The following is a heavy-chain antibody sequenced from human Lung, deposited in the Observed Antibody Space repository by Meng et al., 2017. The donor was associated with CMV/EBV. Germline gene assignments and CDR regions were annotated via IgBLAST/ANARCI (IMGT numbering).Heavy chain of an antibody. V-gene: IGHV3-30*04. D-gene: IGHD3-10*01. Sequence: GGPXRLXFAASGFTFSGYAMHGVPKARGKGLEGVAVISYDGSNKYYADSVKGRFTISRDNSKNTLYLQMNSLTAEDTAVYYCARDRDSLWFGEFDYGAQGTXVNGAS. CDR1: GFTFSGYA. CDR3: ARDRDSLWFGEFDY. CDR2: ISYDGSNK. J-gene: IGHJ4*02.